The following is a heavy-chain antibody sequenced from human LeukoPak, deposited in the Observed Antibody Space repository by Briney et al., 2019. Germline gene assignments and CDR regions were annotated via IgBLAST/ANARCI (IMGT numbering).Heavy chain of an antibody. CDR3: ARGHDYFDY. CDR1: GDSISSGDYY. Sequence: PSQTLSLTCTVSGDSISSGDYYWSWIRQPPGKGLEWIGYIYYSGNTYYNPSLQSRVTISVDTPKNQFSLNLSSVTAADTAVFYCARGHDYFDYWGQGTLVTVSS. J-gene: IGHJ4*02. CDR2: IYYSGNT. V-gene: IGHV4-30-4*08.